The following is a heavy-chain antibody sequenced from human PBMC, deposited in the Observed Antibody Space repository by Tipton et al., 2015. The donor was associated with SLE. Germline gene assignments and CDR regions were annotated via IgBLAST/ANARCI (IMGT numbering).Heavy chain of an antibody. CDR1: GFTFISYA. CDR2: ISGSGGST. Sequence: SLRLSCTASGFTFISYAMSWVRQAPGKGLKCVSTISGSGGSTYYADSVKGRFTISRDNAKNSLYLQMNSLRAEDTAVYYCAREDYGDFDYWGQGTLVTVSS. J-gene: IGHJ4*02. V-gene: IGHV3-21*01. CDR3: AREDYGDFDY. D-gene: IGHD4/OR15-4a*01.